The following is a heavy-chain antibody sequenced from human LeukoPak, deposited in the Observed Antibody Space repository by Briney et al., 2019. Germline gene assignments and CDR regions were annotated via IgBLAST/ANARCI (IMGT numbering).Heavy chain of an antibody. D-gene: IGHD3-10*01. CDR3: ARDGSNRVRGVICYMDV. V-gene: IGHV1-18*01. CDR1: GYTFTSYG. CDR2: ISAYNGNT. Sequence: VASVKVSCKASGYTFTSYGISWVRQAPGQGLEWMGWISAYNGNTNYARKLQGRVTMTTDTSTSTAYMELRSLRSDDTAVYYCARDGSNRVRGVICYMDVWGKGTTVTISS. J-gene: IGHJ6*03.